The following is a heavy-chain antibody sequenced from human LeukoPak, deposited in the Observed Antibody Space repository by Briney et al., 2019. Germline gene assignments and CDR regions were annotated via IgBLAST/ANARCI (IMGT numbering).Heavy chain of an antibody. CDR1: GGPISRYY. J-gene: IGHJ3*02. CDR2: IYYSGST. D-gene: IGHD5-24*01. V-gene: IGHV4-59*07. CDR3: ARGLQMDRDAFDI. Sequence: KTSDTLSLPCTVSGGPISRYYWRWLRQPPGKGLDWIGYIYYSGSTTYNPSLKSRVTISIDTSKNKITLKLSSVTAADTAGYFFARGLQMDRDAFDIWGQGTMVTVSS.